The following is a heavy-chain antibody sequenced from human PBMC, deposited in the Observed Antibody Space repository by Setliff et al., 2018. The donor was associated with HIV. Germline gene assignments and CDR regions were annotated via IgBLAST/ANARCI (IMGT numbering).Heavy chain of an antibody. D-gene: IGHD6-13*01. J-gene: IGHJ6*02. CDR2: VSDSGTT. V-gene: IGHV4-39*07. CDR3: ARAKLGWRPYAMDV. CDR1: GDSASNSRYY. Sequence: SETLSLTCTVSGDSASNSRYYWAWIRQPPGKGLEWIGEVSDSGTTNYNPSLKSRVTISVDTSKIQFSLNLNSVTAADTAVYYCARAKLGWRPYAMDVWGQGTAVTVSS.